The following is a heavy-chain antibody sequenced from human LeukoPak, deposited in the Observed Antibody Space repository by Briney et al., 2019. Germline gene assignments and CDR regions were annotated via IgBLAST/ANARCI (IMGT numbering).Heavy chain of an antibody. J-gene: IGHJ4*02. CDR1: GYTFTNYD. CDR3: AREGFDY. V-gene: IGHV1-8*03. CDR2: MNPNSGST. Sequence: ASVKVSCKASGYTFTNYDINWVRQATGQGLEWMGYMNPNSGSTGYAQKFQGRVTITKNTSTSTAYMELSSLRSEDTAVYYCAREGFDYWGQGTLVTVPS.